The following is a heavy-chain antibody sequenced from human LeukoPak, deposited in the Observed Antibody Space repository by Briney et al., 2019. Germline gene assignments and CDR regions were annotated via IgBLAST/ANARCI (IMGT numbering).Heavy chain of an antibody. Sequence: PGRSLRLSCAAFGFTFSSYDVHWGRQPTGKGLEWVSAIGTAGDTYYPGPVKGRFTISRENAKISLYLQMNSLRAGDTAVYYCARGAVGMDVWGQGTTVTVSS. CDR2: IGTAGDT. D-gene: IGHD3-16*01. CDR3: ARGAVGMDV. CDR1: GFTFSSYD. J-gene: IGHJ6*02. V-gene: IGHV3-13*01.